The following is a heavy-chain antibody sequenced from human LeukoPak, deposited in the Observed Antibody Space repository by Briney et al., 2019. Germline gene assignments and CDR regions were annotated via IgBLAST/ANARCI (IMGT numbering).Heavy chain of an antibody. CDR2: VFHSGST. Sequence: GSLRLSCAASGFTFRNAFMSWVRQAPGKGLEWIGEVFHSGSTNYNPSLKSRVTMSADKSKNQFSLNLSSVTAADTAVYYCLHGGNSGDWVLWGQGTLVTVSS. J-gene: IGHJ4*02. CDR3: LHGGNSGDWVL. CDR1: GFTFRNAF. D-gene: IGHD4-23*01. V-gene: IGHV4-4*02.